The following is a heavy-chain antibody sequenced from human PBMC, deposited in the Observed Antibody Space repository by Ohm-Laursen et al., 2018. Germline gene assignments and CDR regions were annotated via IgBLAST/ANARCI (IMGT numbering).Heavy chain of an antibody. CDR2: IWYDGSNK. Sequence: SLRLSCTASGFTFSSHGMHWVRQAPGKGLEWVAVIWYDGSNKYYADSVKGRFTISRDNSKNTLSLQMNSLRAEDTAVYYCARWGVMKRLDYWGQGTLVTVSS. CDR3: ARWGVMKRLDY. J-gene: IGHJ4*02. D-gene: IGHD3-16*01. CDR1: GFTFSSHG. V-gene: IGHV3-33*01.